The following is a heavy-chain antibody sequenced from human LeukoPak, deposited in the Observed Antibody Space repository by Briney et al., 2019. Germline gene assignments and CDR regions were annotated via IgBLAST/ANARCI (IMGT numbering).Heavy chain of an antibody. Sequence: SETLSLTCAVYGGSFSGYYWSWIRQPPGKGLEWIGEINHSGSTNYNPSLKSRVTISVDTSKNQFSLKLSSVTAADTAVYYCARRDSYGGGMRYWGQGTLVTVSS. J-gene: IGHJ4*02. CDR2: INHSGST. V-gene: IGHV4-34*01. CDR1: GGSFSGYY. CDR3: ARRDSYGGGMRY. D-gene: IGHD5-18*01.